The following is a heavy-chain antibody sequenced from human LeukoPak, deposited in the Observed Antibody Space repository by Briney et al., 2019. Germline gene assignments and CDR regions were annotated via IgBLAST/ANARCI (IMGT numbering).Heavy chain of an antibody. CDR2: IYYSGST. J-gene: IGHJ5*02. V-gene: IGHV4-59*01. Sequence: SETLSRTCTVSGGSISSYYWSWIRQPPGKGLELIGYIYYSGSTNYNPSLKSRVTISVDTSKNQFSLKLSSVTAADTAVYYCARGSGYSYGFGFDPWGQGTLVTVSS. D-gene: IGHD5-18*01. CDR1: GGSISSYY. CDR3: ARGSGYSYGFGFDP.